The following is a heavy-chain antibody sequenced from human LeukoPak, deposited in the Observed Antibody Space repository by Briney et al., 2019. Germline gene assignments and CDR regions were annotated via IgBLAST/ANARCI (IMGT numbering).Heavy chain of an antibody. CDR2: ISSSSSTI. J-gene: IGHJ6*02. CDR1: GFTFSTYS. Sequence: GGSLRLSCAASGFTFSTYSMNWVRQAPGKGLEWVSYISSSSSTIYYADSVKGRFTISRDNAKNSLYLQMNSLRAEDTAVYYCATANYYYYYGMDVWGQGTTVTVSS. V-gene: IGHV3-48*01. CDR3: ATANYYYYYGMDV.